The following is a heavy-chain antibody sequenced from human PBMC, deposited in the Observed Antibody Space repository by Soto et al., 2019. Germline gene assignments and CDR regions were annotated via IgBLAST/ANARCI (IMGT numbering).Heavy chain of an antibody. CDR2: IKQDGSEK. CDR3: ARPGGIAVAGTGGAFDI. J-gene: IGHJ3*02. D-gene: IGHD6-19*01. V-gene: IGHV3-7*01. CDR1: GFTFSSYW. Sequence: GGSLRLSCAASGFTFSSYWMSWVRQAPGKGLEWVANIKQDGSEKYYVDSVKGRFTISRDNAKNSLYLQMNSLRAEDTAVYYCARPGGIAVAGTGGAFDIWGQGTMVTVSS.